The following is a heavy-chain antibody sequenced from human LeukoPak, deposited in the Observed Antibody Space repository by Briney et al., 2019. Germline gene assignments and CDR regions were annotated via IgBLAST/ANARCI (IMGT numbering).Heavy chain of an antibody. CDR3: ARIVGATNGGY. CDR1: GFTFSDHY. D-gene: IGHD1-26*01. CDR2: TRNKANSYTT. V-gene: IGHV3-72*01. J-gene: IGHJ4*02. Sequence: GGSLRLSCAASGFTFSDHYMDWVRQAPRKGLEWVGRTRNKANSYTTEYAASVKGRFTISRDDSKNSLYLQMNSLKTEDTAVYYCARIVGATNGGYWGQGTLVTVSS.